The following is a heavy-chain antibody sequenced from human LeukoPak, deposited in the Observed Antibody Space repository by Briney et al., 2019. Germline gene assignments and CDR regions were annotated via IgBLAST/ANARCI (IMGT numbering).Heavy chain of an antibody. V-gene: IGHV4-30-4*01. CDR3: ARDDSYGQNGMDV. D-gene: IGHD5-18*01. CDR1: GGSISSGGYY. J-gene: IGHJ6*02. Sequence: SQTLSLTCTVSGGSISSGGYYWSWIRQPPGKGLEWIGYIYYSGSTYYNPSLKSRVTISVDTSKNQFSLKLSSVTAADTAVYYCARDDSYGQNGMDVWGQGTTVTVSS. CDR2: IYYSGST.